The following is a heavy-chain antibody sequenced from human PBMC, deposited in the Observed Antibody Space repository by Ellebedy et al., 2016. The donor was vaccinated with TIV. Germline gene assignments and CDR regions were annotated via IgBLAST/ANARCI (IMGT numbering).Heavy chain of an antibody. J-gene: IGHJ4*02. CDR2: INHSGST. D-gene: IGHD5-24*01. Sequence: SETLSLTCAVYGGSFSGYYWSWIRQPPGKGLEWIGEINHSGSTNYNPSLKSQVTITVDTSKNQFSLKLSSVTAADTAVYYCARIRRGTRDGYGDWGQGTLVTVSS. CDR1: GGSFSGYY. V-gene: IGHV4-34*01. CDR3: ARIRRGTRDGYGD.